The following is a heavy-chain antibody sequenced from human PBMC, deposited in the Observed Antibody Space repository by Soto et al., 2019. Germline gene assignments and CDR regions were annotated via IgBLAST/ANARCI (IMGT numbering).Heavy chain of an antibody. Sequence: PGGSLRLSCAASGFTFSSYAMHWVRQAPGKGLEWVAVISYDGSNKYYADSVKGRFTISRDNSKNTLYLQMNSLRAEDTAVYYCARDRRTGYYYYGMDVWGQGTTVTVYS. CDR2: ISYDGSNK. V-gene: IGHV3-30-3*01. J-gene: IGHJ6*02. CDR3: ARDRRTGYYYYGMDV. CDR1: GFTFSSYA.